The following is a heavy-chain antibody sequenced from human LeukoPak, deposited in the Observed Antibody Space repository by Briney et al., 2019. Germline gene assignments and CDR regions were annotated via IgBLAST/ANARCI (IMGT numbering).Heavy chain of an antibody. CDR2: ISAYNGNT. J-gene: IGHJ4*02. D-gene: IGHD3-9*01. Sequence: GASVKVSCKASGYTFTSYGISWVRQAPGQGLEWMGWISAYNGNTNYAQKLQGRVTMTTDTSTSTAYMELRSLRSDDTAVYYCARRSYDILTGYYTSDHDYWGQGTLVTVSS. CDR1: GYTFTSYG. V-gene: IGHV1-18*01. CDR3: ARRSYDILTGYYTSDHDY.